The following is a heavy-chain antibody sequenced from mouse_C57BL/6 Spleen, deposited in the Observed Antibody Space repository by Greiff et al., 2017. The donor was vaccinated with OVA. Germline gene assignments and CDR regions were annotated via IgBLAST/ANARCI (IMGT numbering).Heavy chain of an antibody. V-gene: IGHV3-6*01. CDR1: GYSITSGYY. CDR2: ISYDGSN. D-gene: IGHD1-1*01. Sequence: EVQLQESGPGLVKPSQSLSLTCSVTGYSITSGYYWNWIRQFPGNKLEWMGYISYDGSNNYNPSLKNRISITRDTSKNQFFLKLNSVTTEDTATYYCASGIQSVYAMDYWGQGTSVTVSS. CDR3: ASGIQSVYAMDY. J-gene: IGHJ4*01.